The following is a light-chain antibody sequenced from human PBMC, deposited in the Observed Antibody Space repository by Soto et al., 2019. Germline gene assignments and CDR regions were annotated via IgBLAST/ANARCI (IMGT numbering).Light chain of an antibody. J-gene: IGKJ2*01. CDR1: QDISSY. Sequence: DIQLTQSPSFLSASVGDRVTLTCRASQDISSYLAWYQQKPGKAPKLLIYAASTLQTGVPSRFSGSGSGIEFTLTISSLQPDDFATYYCQQFNSYPSMFTFGQGTKLEIK. V-gene: IGKV1-9*01. CDR2: AAS. CDR3: QQFNSYPSMFT.